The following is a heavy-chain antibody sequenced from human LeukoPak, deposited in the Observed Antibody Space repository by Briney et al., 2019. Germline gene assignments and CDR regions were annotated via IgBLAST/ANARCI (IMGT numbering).Heavy chain of an antibody. J-gene: IGHJ3*02. CDR1: GGSISSYY. CDR2: IYYSGST. Sequence: SETLSLTCTVSGGSISSYYWSWIRQPPGKGLEWIGYIYYSGSTNYNPSLKSRVTISVDTSKNQFSLKLSSVTAADTAVYYCASRTYDHHAFDIWGQGTMVTVSS. V-gene: IGHV4-59*08. D-gene: IGHD3-22*01. CDR3: ASRTYDHHAFDI.